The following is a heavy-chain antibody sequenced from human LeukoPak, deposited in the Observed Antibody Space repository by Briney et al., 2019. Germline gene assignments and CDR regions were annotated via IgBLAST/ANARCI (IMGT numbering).Heavy chain of an antibody. V-gene: IGHV3-74*01. Sequence: QPGGSLRLSCVASGFTLSGHWVHWVRQAPGKGLVWVSRINSDESTTVYADSVKGRFTISRDNAKNTLYLQMNSLTAEDTAVYYCARSDWFDPWGQGTLVTVSS. CDR1: GFTLSGHW. CDR2: INSDESTT. J-gene: IGHJ5*02. CDR3: ARSDWFDP.